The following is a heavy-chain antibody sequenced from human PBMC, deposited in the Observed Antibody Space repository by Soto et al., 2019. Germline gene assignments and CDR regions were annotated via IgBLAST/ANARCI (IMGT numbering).Heavy chain of an antibody. D-gene: IGHD3-10*01. CDR1: GFTFDDYA. V-gene: IGHV3-9*01. Sequence: EVQLVESGGGLVQPGRSLRLSCAASGFTFDDYAMHWVRQAPGKGLEWVSGISWNSGSIGYADSVKGRFTISRDNAKNSLYLQMNSLRAEDTALYYCAKGTRTYYYYGMDVWGQGTTVTVSS. CDR2: ISWNSGSI. CDR3: AKGTRTYYYYGMDV. J-gene: IGHJ6*02.